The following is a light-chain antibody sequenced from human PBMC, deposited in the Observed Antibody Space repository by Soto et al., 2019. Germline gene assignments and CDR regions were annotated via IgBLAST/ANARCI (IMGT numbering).Light chain of an antibody. V-gene: IGLV1-51*01. J-gene: IGLJ1*01. CDR2: DNN. Sequence: QSVLTQPPSVSAAPGQKVTISCSGSSPNIGNNYVSWYQQLPGTAPKLLIYDNNKRPSGIPDRFSGSKSGTSATLGITGLQTGDEADYYCGTWDSSLSAYVFGTGTKV. CDR3: GTWDSSLSAYV. CDR1: SPNIGNNY.